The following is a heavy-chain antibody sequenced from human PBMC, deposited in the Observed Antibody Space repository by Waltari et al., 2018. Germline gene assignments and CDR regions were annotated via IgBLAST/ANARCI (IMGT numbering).Heavy chain of an antibody. D-gene: IGHD3-3*01. CDR1: GYTLSGYY. CDR3: AKTGDFYSLEY. CDR2: FNPSSGDT. J-gene: IGHJ4*02. V-gene: IGHV1-2*06. Sequence: QVQLVQSGAEVKRPGASVMVSCKASGYTLSGYYINWVRQAPGQGLEWMGRFNPSSGDTDYAQKFQGRVTTTRDTSINTAYLELTSLTSDDTAVYYCAKTGDFYSLEYWGQGSLVTVSS.